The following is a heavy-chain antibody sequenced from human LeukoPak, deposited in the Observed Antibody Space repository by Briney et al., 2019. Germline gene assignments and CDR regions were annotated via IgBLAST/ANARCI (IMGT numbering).Heavy chain of an antibody. Sequence: SWIRQSPGKGLEWIGYIRYSGSTYYNPSLKSRVSISLDTSKNQFSLKLSSVTAADTAVYYCARAGDFDYWGQGTLVTVSS. J-gene: IGHJ4*02. CDR2: IRYSGST. V-gene: IGHV4-30-4*01. D-gene: IGHD7-27*01. CDR3: ARAGDFDY.